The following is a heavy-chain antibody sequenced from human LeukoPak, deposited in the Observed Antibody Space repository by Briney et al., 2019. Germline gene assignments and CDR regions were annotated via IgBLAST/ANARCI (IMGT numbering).Heavy chain of an antibody. CDR2: IYYNGDT. CDR3: ARVLRAASWRSYDY. D-gene: IGHD5-18*01. V-gene: IGHV4-61*01. J-gene: IGHJ4*02. Sequence: PSETLSLTCTVSGGSVSNSLYYWSWIRQPQGKGLKWIGYIYYNGDTNYNPSLKSRVIISIDTSSNQFSLRLNSMTAADTAVYYCARVLRAASWRSYDYWGQGSLVTVSS. CDR1: GGSVSNSLYY.